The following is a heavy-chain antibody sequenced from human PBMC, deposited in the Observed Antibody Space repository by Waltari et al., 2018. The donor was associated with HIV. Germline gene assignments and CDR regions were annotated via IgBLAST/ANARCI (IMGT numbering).Heavy chain of an antibody. CDR3: ARGGDGVNLSHGLDI. CDR2: VYNSGAT. CDR1: GVAVSSRTYY. Sequence: QVQLQESGPGLVKPSETLSLTCSVSGVAVSSRTYYWSWIRQTPGKGLEWLGYVYNSGATNYNPSLNSRLRISVDTSKNHSSLKLTSVTAADTAVYFCARGGDGVNLSHGLDIWGQGTMVTGSS. D-gene: IGHD3-10*01. J-gene: IGHJ3*02. V-gene: IGHV4-61*03.